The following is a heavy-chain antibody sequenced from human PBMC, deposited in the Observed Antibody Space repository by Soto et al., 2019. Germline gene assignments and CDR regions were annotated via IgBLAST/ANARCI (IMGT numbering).Heavy chain of an antibody. V-gene: IGHV3-30*18. CDR1: GFTFSSYG. J-gene: IGHJ4*02. CDR2: ISYDGSNK. D-gene: IGHD2-15*01. Sequence: QVQLVESGGGVVQPGRSLRLSCAASGFTFSSYGMHWVRQAPGKGLEWVAVISYDGSNKYYADSVKGRFTISRDNSKNTQYLKMNSLRAEDTAVYYCAKDRAYSGSVYDYWGQGTLVTVSS. CDR3: AKDRAYSGSVYDY.